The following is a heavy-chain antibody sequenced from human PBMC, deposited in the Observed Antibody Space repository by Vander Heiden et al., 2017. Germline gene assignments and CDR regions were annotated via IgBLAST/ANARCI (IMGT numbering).Heavy chain of an antibody. V-gene: IGHV1-46*01. CDR1: GYTFTRYY. D-gene: IGHD2-21*02. Sequence: QVQLVQSGAEVKKPGASVKVSCKASGYTFTRYYMHWVRQAPGQGLEWMGIINPSGGSTSYAQKFQGRVTMTRDTSTSTVYMELSSLRSEDTAVYYCARERHIVVVTAIGGRGMDVWGQGTTVTVSS. J-gene: IGHJ6*02. CDR3: ARERHIVVVTAIGGRGMDV. CDR2: INPSGGST.